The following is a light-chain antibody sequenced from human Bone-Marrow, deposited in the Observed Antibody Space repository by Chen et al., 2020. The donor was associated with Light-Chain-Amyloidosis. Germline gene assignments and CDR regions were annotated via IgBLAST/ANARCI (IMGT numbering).Light chain of an antibody. CDR2: DDS. CDR1: NIGSTS. Sequence: SYVLTQPSSVSVAPGQTATIACGGNNIGSTSVHWYLQTPGQAPLLVVYDDSDRPSGIPERLSGGNSGNTATLTISRVEAGDGADYYCQVWERSSDRPVFGGGTKLTVL. V-gene: IGLV3-21*02. J-gene: IGLJ3*02. CDR3: QVWERSSDRPV.